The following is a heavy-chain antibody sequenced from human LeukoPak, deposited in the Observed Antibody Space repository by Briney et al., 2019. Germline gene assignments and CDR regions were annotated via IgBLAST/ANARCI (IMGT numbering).Heavy chain of an antibody. CDR1: GYTYS. J-gene: IGHJ5*02. CDR2: ITVDNGHT. CDR3: ARGLLGLDP. Sequence: GASVKVSCKASGYTYSISWVRQAPGQGLEWMGWITVDNGHTDYAQKFQGRVTMTTDASTRTAHMELRSLRSDDTALYYCARGLLGLDPWGQGTLVTVSS. D-gene: IGHD2-15*01. V-gene: IGHV1-18*01.